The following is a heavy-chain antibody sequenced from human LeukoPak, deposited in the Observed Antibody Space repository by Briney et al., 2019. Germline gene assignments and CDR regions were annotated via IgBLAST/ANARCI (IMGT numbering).Heavy chain of an antibody. J-gene: IGHJ4*02. V-gene: IGHV4-39*01. CDR3: ARHRGFGGSYFDY. Sequence: PSETLSLTCTVSGGSISSSSYYWGWIRQPPGKGLEWIGSIYYSGFTYYNPTLKSRVAISVDTSKNQFSLKLSSVTAADTAVYYCARHRGFGGSYFDYWGQGTLVTVSS. CDR1: GGSISSSSYY. D-gene: IGHD1-26*01. CDR2: IYYSGFT.